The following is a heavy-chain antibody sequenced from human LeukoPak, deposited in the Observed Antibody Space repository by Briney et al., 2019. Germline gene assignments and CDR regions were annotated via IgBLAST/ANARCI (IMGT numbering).Heavy chain of an antibody. D-gene: IGHD3-22*01. CDR3: ARAAPYYYDSSGYYSDY. CDR2: ISSSSSTI. V-gene: IGHV3-48*04. Sequence: GGSLRLSCAASGFTFSNAWMSWVRQAPGKGLEWVSYISSSSSTIYYADSVKGRFTISRDNAKNSLYLQMNSLRAEDTAVYYCARAAPYYYDSSGYYSDYWGQGTLVTVSS. J-gene: IGHJ4*02. CDR1: GFTFSNAW.